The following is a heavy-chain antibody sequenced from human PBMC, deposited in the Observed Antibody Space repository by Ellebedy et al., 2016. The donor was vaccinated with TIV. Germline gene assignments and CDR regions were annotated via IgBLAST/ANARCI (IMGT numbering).Heavy chain of an antibody. Sequence: SETLSLTCTVSGASISDYYWSWIRQPPGKGLEWIGFIYHSGGPNYNSSLKSRVSISLDTSKNQFSLILRSVTAADTAVYYCGRDGYYDSSGFSPHLDYWGQGTLVTVSS. D-gene: IGHD3-22*01. CDR1: GASISDYY. J-gene: IGHJ4*02. CDR3: GRDGYYDSSGFSPHLDY. CDR2: IYHSGGP. V-gene: IGHV4-59*01.